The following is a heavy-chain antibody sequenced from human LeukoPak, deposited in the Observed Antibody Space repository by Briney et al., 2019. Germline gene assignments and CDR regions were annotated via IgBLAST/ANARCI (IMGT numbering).Heavy chain of an antibody. V-gene: IGHV3-33*06. D-gene: IGHD6-6*01. CDR3: AKDLTYSSSSWFDY. CDR2: IWFDGSNK. J-gene: IGHJ4*02. CDR1: GFIFSNDA. Sequence: PGRSLRLSCAASGFIFSNDAMHWVRQAPGKGLEWVAFIWFDGSNKHYADSVKGRFTISRDNSKNTLYLQMNSLRAEDTAVYYCAKDLTYSSSSWFDYWGQGTLVTVSS.